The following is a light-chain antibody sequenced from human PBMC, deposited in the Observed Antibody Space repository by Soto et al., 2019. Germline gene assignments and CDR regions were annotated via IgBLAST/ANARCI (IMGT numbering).Light chain of an antibody. CDR3: LQNHNYPRT. Sequence: DIWLTQSAATLSASLGDRVTITCGASPSISSWLAWYQHKPGKAPKLLIYDASSLESGVPSRFSGSGSGTEFTLTITSLRTEESATYYGLQNHNYPRTFGQGTQVDIK. CDR2: DAS. V-gene: IGKV1-5*01. CDR1: PSISSW. J-gene: IGKJ1*01.